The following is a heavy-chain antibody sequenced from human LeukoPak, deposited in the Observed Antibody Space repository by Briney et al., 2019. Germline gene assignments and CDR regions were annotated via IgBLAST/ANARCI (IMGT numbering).Heavy chain of an antibody. CDR2: INPNSGGT. CDR3: VRDRIHNSSPSAPGTDGFDP. D-gene: IGHD6-13*01. V-gene: IGHV1-2*02. CDR1: GYTFTGYY. J-gene: IGHJ5*02. Sequence: ASVKVSCKASGYTFTGYYMHWVRQAPGQGLEWMGWINPNSGGTNYAQKFQGRVTMTRDTSISTAYMELSRLRSDDTAVYYCVRDRIHNSSPSAPGTDGFDPWGQGTLVTVSS.